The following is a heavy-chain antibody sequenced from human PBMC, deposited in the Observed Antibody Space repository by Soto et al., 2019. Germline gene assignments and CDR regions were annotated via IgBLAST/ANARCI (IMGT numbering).Heavy chain of an antibody. J-gene: IGHJ4*02. CDR2: LSGSGTST. CDR3: AKATTNGGWFNPFDS. Sequence: GGSLRLSCAASGFSLVNYAMNWVRQSQGKGLEWVSGLSGSGTSTYYADSVKGRFTISRDNSRDTLFLQMNSLTADDTAVYYCAKATTNGGWFNPFDSWGQGALVTVSS. D-gene: IGHD6-19*01. V-gene: IGHV3-23*01. CDR1: GFSLVNYA.